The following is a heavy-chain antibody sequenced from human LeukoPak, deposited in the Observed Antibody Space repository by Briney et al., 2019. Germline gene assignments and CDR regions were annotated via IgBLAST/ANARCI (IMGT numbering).Heavy chain of an antibody. CDR2: ISAYNGNT. D-gene: IGHD6-13*01. CDR1: GYTSTSYG. Sequence: ASVKVSCKASGYTSTSYGISWVRQAPGQGLEWMGWISAYNGNTNYAQKLQGRVTMTTDTSTSTAYMELRSLRSDDTAVYYCARDYSGYSSRDYWGQGTLVTVSS. CDR3: ARDYSGYSSRDY. J-gene: IGHJ4*02. V-gene: IGHV1-18*01.